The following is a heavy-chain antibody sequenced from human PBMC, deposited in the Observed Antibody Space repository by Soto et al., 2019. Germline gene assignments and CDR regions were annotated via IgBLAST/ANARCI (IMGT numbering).Heavy chain of an antibody. CDR2: IYYTGTT. Sequence: QVQLQESGPGLVKPSETLSLTCTVSGGSVSSGRYQWSWIRQSPGKGLEWIGYIYYTGTTNYNPSLKSRVTISVDTCKNQFSLKLTSVTAADTALYFCARLQFYDFWSGSVTMDVWGQGTSVTVSS. V-gene: IGHV4-61*01. D-gene: IGHD3-3*01. J-gene: IGHJ6*02. CDR3: ARLQFYDFWSGSVTMDV. CDR1: GGSVSSGRYQ.